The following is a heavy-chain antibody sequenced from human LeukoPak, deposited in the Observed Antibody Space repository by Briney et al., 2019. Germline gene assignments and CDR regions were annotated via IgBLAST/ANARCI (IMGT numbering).Heavy chain of an antibody. CDR3: AKVRGITMIVVAEYYFDY. Sequence: GGSLRLSCAASGFTFSSYAVSWVRQAPGKGLEWVSAISGSGGSTYYADSVKGRFTISRDNSKNTLYLQMNSLRAEDTAVYYCAKVRGITMIVVAEYYFDYWGQGTLVTVSS. CDR2: ISGSGGST. J-gene: IGHJ4*02. CDR1: GFTFSSYA. D-gene: IGHD3-22*01. V-gene: IGHV3-23*01.